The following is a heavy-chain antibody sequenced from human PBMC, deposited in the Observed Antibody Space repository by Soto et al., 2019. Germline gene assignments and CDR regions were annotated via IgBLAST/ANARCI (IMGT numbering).Heavy chain of an antibody. CDR2: ISSSSSTI. Sequence: EVQLVESGGGLVQPGGSLRLSCAASGFTFSSYSMNWVRQAPGKGLEWVSYISSSSSTIYYADYVKGRFTISRDNAKNSLYLQMNSLRDEDTAVYYCARGEGAIFGVVSTGLIDYWGQGTLVTVSS. D-gene: IGHD3-3*01. CDR1: GFTFSSYS. CDR3: ARGEGAIFGVVSTGLIDY. J-gene: IGHJ4*02. V-gene: IGHV3-48*02.